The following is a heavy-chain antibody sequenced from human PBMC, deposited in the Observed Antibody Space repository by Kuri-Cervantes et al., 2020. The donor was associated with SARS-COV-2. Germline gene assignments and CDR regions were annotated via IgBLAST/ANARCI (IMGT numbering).Heavy chain of an antibody. CDR1: GGSISSYY. CDR2: IYTSGST. J-gene: IGHJ6*03. D-gene: IGHD3-10*01. Sequence: ESLKISCTVSGGSISSYYWSWIRQPAGKGLEWIGRIYTSGSTNYNPSLKSRVTMSVDTSKNQFSLKLSSVTAADTAVYYCARVFQGVDYYYYYYMDVWGKGTTVTVSS. CDR3: ARVFQGVDYYYYYYMDV. V-gene: IGHV4-4*07.